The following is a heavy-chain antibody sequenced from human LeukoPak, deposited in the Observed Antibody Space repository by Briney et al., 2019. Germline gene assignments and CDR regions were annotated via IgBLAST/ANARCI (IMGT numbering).Heavy chain of an antibody. Sequence: SETVSLTCTVSGGSISSSGYYWGWIRQPPGKGLQWVRNIYYSEVTKYNPSLMSRVAISVDTSKNHFSLRLSSVTAADTAVYFCARDGPWKSDCWGQGTLVTVSS. J-gene: IGHJ4*02. CDR1: GGSISSSGYY. D-gene: IGHD1-1*01. CDR3: ARDGPWKSDC. V-gene: IGHV4-39*02. CDR2: IYYSEVT.